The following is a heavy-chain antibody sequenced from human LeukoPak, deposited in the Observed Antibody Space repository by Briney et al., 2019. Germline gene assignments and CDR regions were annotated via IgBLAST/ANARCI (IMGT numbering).Heavy chain of an antibody. CDR1: GGSISPYY. J-gene: IGHJ5*02. CDR2: LYYTGDT. Sequence: SETLSLTCNVTGGSISPYYWSWIRQVPGKGVEWIGYLYYTGDTKYNPSLKSRVTISVDTSKNQFSLKLRSVTAADTAVYYCARGPWAWFDPWGQGTLVTVSS. V-gene: IGHV4-59*01. D-gene: IGHD7-27*01. CDR3: ARGPWAWFDP.